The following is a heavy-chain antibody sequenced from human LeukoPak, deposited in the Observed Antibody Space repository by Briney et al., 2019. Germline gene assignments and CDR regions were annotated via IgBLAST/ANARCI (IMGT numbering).Heavy chain of an antibody. CDR3: AREALGLFDY. D-gene: IGHD1-7*01. J-gene: IGHJ4*02. Sequence: GASVKVSCKASGYTFTYYAMHWVPQAPGQGLQWMGWITPGGGTNYPQKSQGRVTMTRDTSISTAYMELSRLRSDDTAVYYCAREALGLFDYWGQGTLVTVSS. V-gene: IGHV1-2*02. CDR1: GYTFTYYA. CDR2: ITPGGGT.